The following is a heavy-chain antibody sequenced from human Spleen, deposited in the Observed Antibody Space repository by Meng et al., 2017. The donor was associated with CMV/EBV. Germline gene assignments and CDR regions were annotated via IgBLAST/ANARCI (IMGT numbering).Heavy chain of an antibody. CDR1: GYTFTSYG. CDR3: ARRGPSYCGVDCLAWFDP. D-gene: IGHD2-21*01. V-gene: IGHV1-18*01. J-gene: IGHJ5*02. Sequence: ALVKVSCKASGYTFTSYGINWVRQAPGQGLEWMGWIRVYNGDTKYAQKFQDRFTMTTDTSTSTAYMELRSLRSDDTAVYYCARRGPSYCGVDCLAWFDPWGQGTQVTVSS. CDR2: IRVYNGDT.